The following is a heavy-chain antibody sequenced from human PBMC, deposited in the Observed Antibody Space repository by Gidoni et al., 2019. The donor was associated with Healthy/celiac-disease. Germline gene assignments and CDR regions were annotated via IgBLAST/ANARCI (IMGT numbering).Heavy chain of an antibody. J-gene: IGHJ5*02. Sequence: QVQLQQWGAGLLKPSETLSLTCAVYGGSFSGYYRSWIRQPPGKGLEWIGEINHSGSTNYNPSLKSRVTISVDTSKNQFSLKLSSVTAADTAVYYCARGGETTVTRALGWFDPWGQGTLVTVSS. CDR3: ARGGETTVTRALGWFDP. CDR2: INHSGST. V-gene: IGHV4-34*01. D-gene: IGHD4-17*01. CDR1: GGSFSGYY.